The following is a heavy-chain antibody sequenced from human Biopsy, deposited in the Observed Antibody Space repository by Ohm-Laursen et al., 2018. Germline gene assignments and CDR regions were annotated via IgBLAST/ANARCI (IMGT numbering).Heavy chain of an antibody. V-gene: IGHV3-7*03. J-gene: IGHJ5*02. CDR2: IKRDGSQS. CDR1: GFAFSTYW. D-gene: IGHD3-3*01. Sequence: SLRLPCTASGFAFSTYWMTWVRQAPGKGLEWVANIKRDGSQSNHADSVKGRFTISRDNAKNSLYLQMNSLRAEDTAMYYCARDLYDFCGGCPFDPWGQGTLVTVSP. CDR3: ARDLYDFCGGCPFDP.